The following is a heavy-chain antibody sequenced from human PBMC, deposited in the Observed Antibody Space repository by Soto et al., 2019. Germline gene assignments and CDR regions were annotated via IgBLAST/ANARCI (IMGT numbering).Heavy chain of an antibody. V-gene: IGHV4-39*01. Sequence: KTSETLSLTCTVSGGSITITSYYWGWIRQPPGKGLEWIGSIYYTGSTDYNPSVKSRVIISVDTSKNQFFLKLSSVTAADTAVYYCARGYSFDYWGQGTLVTVSS. CDR3: ARGYSFDY. CDR2: IYYTGST. CDR1: GGSITITSYY. J-gene: IGHJ4*02.